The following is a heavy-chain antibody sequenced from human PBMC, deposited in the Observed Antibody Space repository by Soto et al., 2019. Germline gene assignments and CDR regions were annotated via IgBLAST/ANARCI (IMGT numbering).Heavy chain of an antibody. CDR1: GGSISSGGYY. Sequence: QVQLQESGPGLVKPSQTLSLTCTVSGGSISSGGYYWSWIRQHPGKGLEWSGYIYYSGSTYYNPSLKSRVTISVDTSKNQFSLKLSSVTAADTAVYYCAREASSGYYYYYGMDVWGQGTTVTVSS. J-gene: IGHJ6*02. CDR2: IYYSGST. D-gene: IGHD3-22*01. V-gene: IGHV4-31*03. CDR3: AREASSGYYYYYGMDV.